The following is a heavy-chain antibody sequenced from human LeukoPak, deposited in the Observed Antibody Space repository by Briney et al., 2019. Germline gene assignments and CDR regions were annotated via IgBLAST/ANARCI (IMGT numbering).Heavy chain of an antibody. D-gene: IGHD3-22*01. CDR1: GYTFTGYY. CDR3: ARAYDNNDYFDY. Sequence: GASVRVSCKASGYTFTGYYMHWVRXAPGQGLEWMGWINPNSGGTSYAQKFQGRVTMTRDTSISTAYMELTRLRFDDTAVYYCARAYDNNDYFDYWGQGTLVTVSS. CDR2: INPNSGGT. J-gene: IGHJ4*02. V-gene: IGHV1-2*02.